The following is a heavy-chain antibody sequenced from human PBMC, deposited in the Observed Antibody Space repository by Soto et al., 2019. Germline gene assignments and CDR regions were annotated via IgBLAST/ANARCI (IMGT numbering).Heavy chain of an antibody. D-gene: IGHD3-22*01. V-gene: IGHV1-46*01. J-gene: IGHJ3*02. Sequence: ASVKVSCKASGYTFTSYYMHWVRQAPGQGLEWMGIINPSGGSTSYAQKFQGRVTMTRDTSTSTVYMELSSLRSEDTAVYYCARDPSIGYDSSGYPGLQGDDAFDIWGQGTMVTVSS. CDR2: INPSGGST. CDR1: GYTFTSYY. CDR3: ARDPSIGYDSSGYPGLQGDDAFDI.